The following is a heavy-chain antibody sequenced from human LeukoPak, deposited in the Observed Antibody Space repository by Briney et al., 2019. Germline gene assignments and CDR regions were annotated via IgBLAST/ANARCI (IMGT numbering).Heavy chain of an antibody. Sequence: SETLSLTCTVSGGSISSYYWSWIRQPPGKGLEWIGYIYYSGSTNYNPSLKSRVTISVDTSKNQFSLKLRSVTAADTAVYYCARSSSSRALDYWGQGTLVTVFS. CDR1: GGSISSYY. J-gene: IGHJ4*02. V-gene: IGHV4-59*08. D-gene: IGHD6-13*01. CDR2: IYYSGST. CDR3: ARSSSSRALDY.